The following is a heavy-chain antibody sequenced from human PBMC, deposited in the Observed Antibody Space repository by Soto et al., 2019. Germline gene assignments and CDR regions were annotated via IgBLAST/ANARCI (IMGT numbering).Heavy chain of an antibody. V-gene: IGHV4-30-2*03. CDR1: GGSISSCGYS. Sequence: SETLSRTCAVSGGSISSCGYSWSWIRQPPGKGLEWIGYIYHSGSTYYNPSLKSRVTISVDTSKNQFSLKLSSVTAADTAVYYWARQQTYYYDSSGVYFDYWGQGTLVTVS. CDR3: ARQQTYYYDSSGVYFDY. CDR2: IYHSGST. D-gene: IGHD3-22*01. J-gene: IGHJ4*02.